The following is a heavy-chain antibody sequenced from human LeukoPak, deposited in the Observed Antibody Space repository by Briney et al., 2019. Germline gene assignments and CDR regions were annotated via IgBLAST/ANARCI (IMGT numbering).Heavy chain of an antibody. D-gene: IGHD1-26*01. Sequence: SETLSLTCTVSGGSISSGGYYWSWIRHHPGKGLEWIGYIYYSGSTYYNPSLKSRVTISVDTSKNQFSLKLSSVTAADTAVYYCASTLGQDSGSYWLDYWGQGTLVTVSS. V-gene: IGHV4-31*03. J-gene: IGHJ4*02. CDR2: IYYSGST. CDR3: ASTLGQDSGSYWLDY. CDR1: GGSISSGGYY.